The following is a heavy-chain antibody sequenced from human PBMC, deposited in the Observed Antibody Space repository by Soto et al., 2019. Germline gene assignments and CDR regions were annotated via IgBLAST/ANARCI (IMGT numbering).Heavy chain of an antibody. D-gene: IGHD6-19*01. J-gene: IGHJ6*02. V-gene: IGHV4-34*01. CDR3: AREDSNGWSGESLDV. Sequence: PSETLSLTCAVVGDSLRGQSWNWIRQSPGKGLEWIGELDQSGGTNYNPSLKSRAIISDDTSKNQFSLTLTSVTAADTAVYYCAREDSNGWSGESLDVWGQGTRVTV. CDR1: GDSLRGQS. CDR2: LDQSGGT.